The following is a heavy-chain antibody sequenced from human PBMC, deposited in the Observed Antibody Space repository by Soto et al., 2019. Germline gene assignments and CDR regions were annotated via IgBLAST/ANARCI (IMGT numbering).Heavy chain of an antibody. Sequence: PEGCGRFSCVASLFTFSTSEMYWVRQAPGKGLEWVSYIHPSGQPIFFADSVKGRFTISRDNAKNSLYLQMSSLRAEDSAGYSCASRARSWGKGTMGTV. V-gene: IGHV3-48*03. CDR3: ASRARS. CDR2: IHPSGQPI. CDR1: LFTFSTSE. D-gene: IGHD1-26*01. J-gene: IGHJ3*01.